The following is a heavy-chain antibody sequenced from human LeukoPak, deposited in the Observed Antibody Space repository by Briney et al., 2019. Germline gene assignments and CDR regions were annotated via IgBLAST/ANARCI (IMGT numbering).Heavy chain of an antibody. CDR3: ARGRTYDSSGYPYYFDY. CDR2: IYYSGST. V-gene: IGHV4-59*12. CDR1: GGSISSYY. Sequence: PSETLSLTCTVSGGSISSYYWSWIRQPPGKGLEWIGYIYYSGSTNYNPSLKSRVTISVDTSKNQFSLKLSSVTAADTAVYYCARGRTYDSSGYPYYFDYWGQGTLVTVSS. J-gene: IGHJ4*02. D-gene: IGHD3-22*01.